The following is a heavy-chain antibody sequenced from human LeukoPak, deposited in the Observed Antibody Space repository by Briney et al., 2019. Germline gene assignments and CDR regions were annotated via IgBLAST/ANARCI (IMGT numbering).Heavy chain of an antibody. D-gene: IGHD3-16*02. CDR3: ARDRSRGIDVYMDV. CDR2: INHSGST. V-gene: IGHV4-34*01. Sequence: PSETLSLTCAVYVGSFSGYYWSWIRQPPGKGLEWIGEINHSGSTNYNSSLKSRVTISVDTSKNQFSLKLSSVTAADTAVYYCARDRSRGIDVYMDVWGKGTTVTVSS. J-gene: IGHJ6*03. CDR1: VGSFSGYY.